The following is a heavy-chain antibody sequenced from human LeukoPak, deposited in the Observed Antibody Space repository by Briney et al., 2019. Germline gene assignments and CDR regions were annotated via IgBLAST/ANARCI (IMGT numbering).Heavy chain of an antibody. CDR2: ISAYNGNT. CDR1: GYTFTSYG. CDR3: ARGAPEINCSSTSCYTVTLYYYYMDV. Sequence: ASVKVSCKASGYTFTSYGISWVRQTPGQGLEWMGWISAYNGNTNYAQKLQGRVTMTTDTSTSTAYMELRSLRSDDTAVYYCARGAPEINCSSTSCYTVTLYYYYMDVWGKGTTVTVSS. D-gene: IGHD2-2*02. V-gene: IGHV1-18*01. J-gene: IGHJ6*03.